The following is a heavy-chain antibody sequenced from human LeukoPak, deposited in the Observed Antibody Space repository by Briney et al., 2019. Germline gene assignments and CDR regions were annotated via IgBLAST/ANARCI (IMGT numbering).Heavy chain of an antibody. J-gene: IGHJ4*02. CDR1: GYTFTGYY. CDR2: INPNSGGT. CDR3: ARDPTGSLYFDY. V-gene: IGHV1-2*02. Sequence: APVKVSCKASGYTFTGYYMHWVRQAPGQGLEWMGWINPNSGGTNYAQRFQGRVTMTRDTSISTAYMELSRLRSDDTAVYFCARDPTGSLYFDYWGQGTLVTVSS.